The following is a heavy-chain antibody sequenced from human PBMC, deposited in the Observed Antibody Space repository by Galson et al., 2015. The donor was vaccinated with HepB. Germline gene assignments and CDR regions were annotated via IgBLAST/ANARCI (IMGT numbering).Heavy chain of an antibody. J-gene: IGHJ1*01. CDR3: TTESIATAAIFHH. D-gene: IGHD2-2*01. CDR2: FDPEEGEA. V-gene: IGHV1-24*01. CDR1: GDTLTELP. Sequence: SVKVSCKVSGDTLTELPMHWVRQAPGKGLEWLGGFDPEEGEATYAQKFQGRLTVTEDKSTDTAYMELSSLRSEDTAVYYCTTESIATAAIFHHWGQGTLVTVSS.